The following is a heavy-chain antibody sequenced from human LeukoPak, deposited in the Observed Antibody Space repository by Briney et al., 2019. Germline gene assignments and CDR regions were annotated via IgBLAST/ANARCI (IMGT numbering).Heavy chain of an antibody. Sequence: GRSLRLSCAASGFTFSSYGMHWVRQAPGKGLEWVAVIWYDGNNKYYADSVKGRFTISRDNSKNTLYLQINSLRAEDTAVYYCARSTSSEYDIYHFDYWGQGTLVTVSS. V-gene: IGHV3-33*01. CDR1: GFTFSSYG. J-gene: IGHJ4*02. D-gene: IGHD3-9*01. CDR3: ARSTSSEYDIYHFDY. CDR2: IWYDGNNK.